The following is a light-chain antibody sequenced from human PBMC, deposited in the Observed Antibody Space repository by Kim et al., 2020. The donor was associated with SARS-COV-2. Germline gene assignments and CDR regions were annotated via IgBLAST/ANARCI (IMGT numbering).Light chain of an antibody. CDR3: SSYTTSSTLLV. CDR1: SSDVGGYNY. Sequence: QSALTQPASVSGSPGQSITISCTGTSSDVGGYNYVSWYQQHPGKATKLMIYDVSNRPSGGSNRFSGSKSGNTASLTISGLQAEDEADYYCSSYTTSSTLLVFGGGTQLTIL. J-gene: IGLJ2*01. CDR2: DVS. V-gene: IGLV2-14*03.